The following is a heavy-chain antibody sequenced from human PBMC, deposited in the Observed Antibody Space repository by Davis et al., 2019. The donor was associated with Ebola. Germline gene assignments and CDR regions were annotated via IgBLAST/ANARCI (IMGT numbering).Heavy chain of an antibody. CDR2: IRKKVHSYTT. V-gene: IGHV3-72*01. Sequence: PGESLKISCAASGFTFSDHCMDWVRQAPGKGLEWVGRIRKKVHSYTTDYAASVKGRFTISRDDSKNSLYLQMNSLQTEDTAVYYCARRGSGSPRDPFDIWGQGTMVTVSS. CDR3: ARRGSGSPRDPFDI. J-gene: IGHJ3*02. D-gene: IGHD1-26*01. CDR1: GFTFSDHC.